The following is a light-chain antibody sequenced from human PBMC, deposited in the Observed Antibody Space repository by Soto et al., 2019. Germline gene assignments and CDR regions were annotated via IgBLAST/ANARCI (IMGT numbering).Light chain of an antibody. CDR3: SSYTGSSTLYVV. CDR2: EDS. CDR1: SSDVGGYNY. V-gene: IGLV2-14*01. Sequence: QSVLTQPASVSGSPGQSITISCTGTSSDVGGYNYVSWYQQHPGKAPKLMIYEDSNRPSGVSNRFSGSKSGNTASLTISGLQAEDESDYYCSSYTGSSTLYVVFGGGTKLTVL. J-gene: IGLJ2*01.